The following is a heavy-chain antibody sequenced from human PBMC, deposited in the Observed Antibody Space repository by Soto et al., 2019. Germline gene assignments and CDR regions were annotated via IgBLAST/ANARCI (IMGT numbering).Heavy chain of an antibody. D-gene: IGHD2-15*01. J-gene: IGHJ6*02. Sequence: GASVKVSCKASGGTFSSYAISWVRQAPGQGLEWMGGIIPIFGTANYAQKFQGRVTITADESTSTAYMELSSLRSEDTAVYYCARVGSRYCSGGSCYAAYYYYGMDVWGQGTTVTVSS. V-gene: IGHV1-69*13. CDR1: GGTFSSYA. CDR3: ARVGSRYCSGGSCYAAYYYYGMDV. CDR2: IIPIFGTA.